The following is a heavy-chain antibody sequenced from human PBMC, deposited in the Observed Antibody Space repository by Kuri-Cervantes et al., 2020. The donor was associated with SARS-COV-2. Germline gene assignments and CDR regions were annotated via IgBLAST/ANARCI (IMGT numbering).Heavy chain of an antibody. J-gene: IGHJ6*02. Sequence: GGSLRLSCAASGFTFSGSAMHWVRQASGKGLEWVGRIRSKANSYATAYAASVKGRFTISRDDSKNTAYLQMNSLKTEDTAVYYCTAWAIFGAYGMDVWGQGTTVTVSS. D-gene: IGHD3-3*01. CDR3: TAWAIFGAYGMDV. CDR2: IRSKANSYAT. V-gene: IGHV3-73*01. CDR1: GFTFSGSA.